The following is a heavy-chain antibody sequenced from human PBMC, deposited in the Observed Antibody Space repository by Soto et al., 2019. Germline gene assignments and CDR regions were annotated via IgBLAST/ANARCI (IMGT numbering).Heavy chain of an antibody. CDR3: AHAGDYDLLTFDH. V-gene: IGHV2-5*02. CDR1: GFSLSTYHMG. Sequence: QITLKESGPTLVRPAQTLTLTCDFSGFSLSTYHMGVAWIRQPPGKALEWLALIYWDDDKRYSPSLKDRLAMSNDASSNQVVLTITNIAPGDSATYFCAHAGDYDLLTFDHWGPGTLVTVSS. D-gene: IGHD4-17*01. CDR2: IYWDDDK. J-gene: IGHJ4*02.